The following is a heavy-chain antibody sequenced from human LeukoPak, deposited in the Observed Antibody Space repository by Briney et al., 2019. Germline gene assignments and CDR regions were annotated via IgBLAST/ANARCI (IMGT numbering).Heavy chain of an antibody. CDR2: IYHSGST. CDR3: ARGVTSYYYYMDV. V-gene: IGHV4-4*02. Sequence: PSGTLSLTCAVSGGSLSSSNWWSWVRPPPGKGLEWIGEIYHSGSTNYNPSLKSRVTISVDKSKNQFSLKLSSVTAADTAVYYCARGVTSYYYYMDVWGKGTTVTVSS. CDR1: GGSLSSSNW. D-gene: IGHD4-11*01. J-gene: IGHJ6*03.